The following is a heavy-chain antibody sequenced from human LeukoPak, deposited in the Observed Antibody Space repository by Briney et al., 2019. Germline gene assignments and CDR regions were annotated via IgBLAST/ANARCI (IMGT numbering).Heavy chain of an antibody. J-gene: IGHJ5*02. CDR1: GGSFSGYY. CDR3: ARGRPRKQQLVNNWFDP. CDR2: INHSGST. V-gene: IGHV4-34*01. D-gene: IGHD6-13*01. Sequence: PSETLSLTCAVYGGSFSGYYWSWIRQPPGKGLEWIGEINHSGSTNYNPSLKSRVTISVDTSKNQFSLKLSSVTAADTAVYYCARGRPRKQQLVNNWFDPWGQGTLVTVSS.